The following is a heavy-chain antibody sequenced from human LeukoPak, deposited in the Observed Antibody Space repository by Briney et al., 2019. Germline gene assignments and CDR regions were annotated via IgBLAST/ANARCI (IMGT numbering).Heavy chain of an antibody. CDR1: GFTFSSYG. D-gene: IGHD3-9*01. CDR3: ARDPRYFDWLPPDAFDI. J-gene: IGHJ3*02. V-gene: IGHV3-33*01. CDR2: IWYDGSNK. Sequence: GGSLRLFCAASGFTFSSYGMHWVRQAPGKGLEWVAVIWYDGSNKYYADSVKGRFTISRDNSKNTLYLQMNSLRAEDTAVYYCARDPRYFDWLPPDAFDIWGQGTMVTVSS.